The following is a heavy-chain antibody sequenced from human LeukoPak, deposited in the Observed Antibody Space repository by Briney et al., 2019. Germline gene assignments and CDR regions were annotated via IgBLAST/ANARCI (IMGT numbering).Heavy chain of an antibody. CDR3: TRAVVVTASDS. V-gene: IGHV3-74*01. Sequence: GGSLRLSCAASGFTFRNYAMSWVRQAPGKGLVWVSRINSDGSITTYADSVKGRFTISRDNAKNTVYLQLSSLRAEDTAVYYCTRAVVVTASDSWGQGTLVTVSS. D-gene: IGHD2-21*02. CDR1: GFTFRNYA. J-gene: IGHJ4*02. CDR2: INSDGSIT.